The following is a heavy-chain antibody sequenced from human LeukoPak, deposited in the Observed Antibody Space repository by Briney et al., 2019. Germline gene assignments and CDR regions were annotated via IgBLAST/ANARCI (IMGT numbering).Heavy chain of an antibody. Sequence: ASVKVSCKASGYTFTGYYMHWVRQAPGQGLEWMGWINPNSGGTNYAQKFQGRVTMTRDTSISTAYMELSSLRSEDTAVYYCARTGITMTYYYYMDVWGKGTTVTVSS. CDR2: INPNSGGT. CDR3: ARTGITMTYYYYMDV. D-gene: IGHD3-22*01. V-gene: IGHV1-2*02. J-gene: IGHJ6*03. CDR1: GYTFTGYY.